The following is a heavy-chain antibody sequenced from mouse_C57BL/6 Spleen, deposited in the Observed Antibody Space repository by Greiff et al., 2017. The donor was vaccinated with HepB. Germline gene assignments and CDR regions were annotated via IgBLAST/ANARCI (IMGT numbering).Heavy chain of an antibody. J-gene: IGHJ3*01. Sequence: VQLQESGAELVKPGASVKISCKASGYAFSSYWMNWVKQRPGKGLEWIGQIYPGDGDTNYNGKFKGKATLTADKSSSTAYMQLSSLTSEDSAVYFCARSGDCYPLAYWGQGTLVTVSA. D-gene: IGHD2-3*01. V-gene: IGHV1-80*01. CDR3: ARSGDCYPLAY. CDR2: IYPGDGDT. CDR1: GYAFSSYW.